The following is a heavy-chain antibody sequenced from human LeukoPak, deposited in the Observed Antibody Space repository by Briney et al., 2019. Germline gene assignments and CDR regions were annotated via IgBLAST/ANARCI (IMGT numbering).Heavy chain of an antibody. V-gene: IGHV3-48*02. D-gene: IGHD3-10*01. CDR2: SSSSSSAL. J-gene: IGHJ4*02. CDR3: ARGSGNSFDY. CDR1: GFTFSSYS. Sequence: PGASLRLSCAASGFTFSSYSMSWVRQAPGKGLEWVSYSSSSSSALYYADSMKGRFTISRDNAKNSLYLQMNNLRDEDTAVYYCARGSGNSFDYWGQGALVTVSS.